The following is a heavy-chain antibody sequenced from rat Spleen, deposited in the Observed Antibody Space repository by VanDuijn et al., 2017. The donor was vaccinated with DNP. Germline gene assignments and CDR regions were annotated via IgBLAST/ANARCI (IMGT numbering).Heavy chain of an antibody. CDR1: GFTFNTYW. CDR2: ITSSGGDT. J-gene: IGHJ2*01. Sequence: EVQLVESGGGLAQPGRSLKLSCVASGFTFNTYWMTWIRQVPGKGLEWVASITSSGGDTYYPDSVKGRFTVSRDNAKSILYLQMNSLRSEDTATYYCTTLPFGGWFDYWGQGVMVTVSS. CDR3: TTLPFGGWFDY. D-gene: IGHD4-3*01. V-gene: IGHV5-31*01.